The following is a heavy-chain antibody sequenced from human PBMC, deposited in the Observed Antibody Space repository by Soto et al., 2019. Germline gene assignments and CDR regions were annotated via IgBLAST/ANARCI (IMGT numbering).Heavy chain of an antibody. D-gene: IGHD3-22*01. CDR2: IIPIFGTA. CDR1: GGTFSSYA. Sequence: GASVKVSCKASGGTFSSYAISWVRQAPGQGLEWMGGIIPIFGTANYAQKFKGRVTITADESTSTAYMELSSPRSEDTAVYYCARGSGGYYDYWGQGTLVTVSS. V-gene: IGHV1-69*13. CDR3: ARGSGGYYDY. J-gene: IGHJ4*02.